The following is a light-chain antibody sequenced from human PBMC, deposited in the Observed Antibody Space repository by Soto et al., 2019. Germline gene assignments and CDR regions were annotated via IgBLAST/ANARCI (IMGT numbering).Light chain of an antibody. CDR3: QQVKSYPRT. CDR1: QNINTW. CDR2: KAS. V-gene: IGKV1-5*03. J-gene: IGKJ4*01. Sequence: DVQMSQYPSSLSASVGDRVTITCRASQNINTWLAWYQQKPGKAPKLLIYKASNLETGVPSRFSGSGSGTRGTLTISSLQPEDFATYYCQQVKSYPRTFGGGTKVDIK.